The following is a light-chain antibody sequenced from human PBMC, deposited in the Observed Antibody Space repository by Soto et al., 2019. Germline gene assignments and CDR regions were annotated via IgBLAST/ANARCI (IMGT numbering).Light chain of an antibody. CDR3: QHYNSYSEA. V-gene: IGKV1-5*03. CDR2: KAS. J-gene: IGKJ1*01. CDR1: QTISSC. Sequence: DIPMSQSPAALSETVGDRVTITCRASQTISSCLAWYQQKPGKAPKLLIYKASTLQSGVPSRFSGSGSGTDFTLTISSLQPDDFATYYCQHYNSYSEAFGQGTKVDIK.